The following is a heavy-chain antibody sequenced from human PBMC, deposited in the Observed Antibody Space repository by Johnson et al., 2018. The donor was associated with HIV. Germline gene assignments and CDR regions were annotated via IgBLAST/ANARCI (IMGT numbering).Heavy chain of an antibody. CDR1: GFTFSSYD. V-gene: IGHV3-23*04. CDR2: IGGSGGST. Sequence: EMQLVESGGGLVQPGGSLRLSCAASGFTFSSYDMHWVRQATGKGLEWVSAIGGSGGSTYYADSVKGRFTISRDNSKNTLYLQMNSLRAEDTAVYYCVRRPFGAAPGADTFDIWGQGTMVTVSS. D-gene: IGHD6-13*01. J-gene: IGHJ3*02. CDR3: VRRPFGAAPGADTFDI.